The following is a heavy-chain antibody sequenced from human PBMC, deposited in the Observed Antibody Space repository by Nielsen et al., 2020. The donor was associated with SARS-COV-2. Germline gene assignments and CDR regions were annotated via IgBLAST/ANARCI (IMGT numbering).Heavy chain of an antibody. CDR2: INHSGST. CDR1: GGSFSGYY. J-gene: IGHJ4*01. D-gene: IGHD4-17*01. V-gene: IGHV4-34*01. CDR3: ARITPTVID. Sequence: SETLSLTCAVYGGSFSGYYWSWIRQPPGKGLEWIGEINHSGSTNYNPSLKSRVTISVDTSKNQFSLRLNSLTAADTAVYYCARITPTVIDLGKGTLVTVSS.